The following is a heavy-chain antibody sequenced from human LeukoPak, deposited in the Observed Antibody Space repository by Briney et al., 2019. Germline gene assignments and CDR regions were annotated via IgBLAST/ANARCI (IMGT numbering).Heavy chain of an antibody. J-gene: IGHJ6*03. Sequence: GGSLRLSCAASGFTFSRYWTTWVRQAPGKGLEWVANIKQDGSEKYYVDSVKGRFTISRDNAKNSLYLQMNSLRAEDTAVYYCAREKEGYCSRTSCYLDYYYYYMDVWGKGTTVTISS. V-gene: IGHV3-7*01. CDR3: AREKEGYCSRTSCYLDYYYYYMDV. CDR2: IKQDGSEK. D-gene: IGHD2-2*01. CDR1: GFTFSRYW.